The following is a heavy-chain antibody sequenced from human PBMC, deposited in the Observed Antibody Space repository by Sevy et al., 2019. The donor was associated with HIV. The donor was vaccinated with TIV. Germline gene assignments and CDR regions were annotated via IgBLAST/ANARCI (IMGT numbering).Heavy chain of an antibody. CDR3: ATSRSGYFDSSGSYIY. V-gene: IGHV5-51*01. J-gene: IGHJ4*02. Sequence: GESLKISCQGSGYSFTSHWIGWVRHMPGKGLEWMGIIYPEDSETRYSPSFQGQVTFSADKSISTAYLQWSNLKASDTAMYYCATSRSGYFDSSGSYIYWGQGTLVTVSS. CDR1: GYSFTSHW. D-gene: IGHD3-22*01. CDR2: IYPEDSET.